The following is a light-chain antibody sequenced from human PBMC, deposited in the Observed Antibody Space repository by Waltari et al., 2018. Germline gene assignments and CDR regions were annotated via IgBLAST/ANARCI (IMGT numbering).Light chain of an antibody. CDR1: NIGRKS. J-gene: IGLJ7*02. V-gene: IGLV3-21*02. CDR2: ADS. CDR3: QVWDTSTQYAVV. Sequence: SYELTQPRSVSVSPGQTARVTCGGDNIGRKSVQWYQQKPPQAPVLVLFADSERPSGIPERFSGSNSGNTATLTISGVEAGDEADYYCQVWDTSTQYAVVFGGGTRLTAL.